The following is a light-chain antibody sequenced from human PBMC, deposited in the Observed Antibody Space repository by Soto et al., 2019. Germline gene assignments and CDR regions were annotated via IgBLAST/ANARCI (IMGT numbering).Light chain of an antibody. CDR3: CAYGGSYTSHG. J-gene: IGLJ1*01. CDR1: SSNVGGYNY. CDR2: DVS. Sequence: QSVLTQPRSVSGSPGQSVALSCTGTSSNVGGYNYVSWYQQHPGKAPKLMIYDVSKRPSGVPARFSGSKSGNTAPLSISGLQAEDEADYYCCAYGGSYTSHGFGTGTKVTVL. V-gene: IGLV2-11*01.